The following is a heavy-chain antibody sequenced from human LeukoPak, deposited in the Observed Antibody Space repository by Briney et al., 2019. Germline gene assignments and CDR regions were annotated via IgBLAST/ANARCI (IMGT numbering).Heavy chain of an antibody. CDR2: MSISGST. CDR1: GGSISSGSYY. V-gene: IGHV4-61*02. Sequence: PSETLYLTCTVSGGSISSGSYYWSWIRQPAGKGLEWIGRMSISGSTNYNPSLNSRVTISADTSKNQFSLKLSSVTAADTAVYYCAADPLWSAGAYWGQGTLVTVSS. D-gene: IGHD2-21*01. CDR3: AADPLWSAGAY. J-gene: IGHJ4*02.